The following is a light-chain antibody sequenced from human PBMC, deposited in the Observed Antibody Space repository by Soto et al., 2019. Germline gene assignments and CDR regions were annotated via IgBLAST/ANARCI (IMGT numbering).Light chain of an antibody. CDR2: GAS. V-gene: IGKV3-15*01. CDR3: QQYGTSPPT. CDR1: EGVGSN. J-gene: IGKJ1*01. Sequence: EIVMTQSPPTLSVSPGERVTLSCRASEGVGSNLAWYNHKPGQAPRLLIYGASTRATGIPARFSGSGSGTDFTLTISRLEPEDFAVFYCQQYGTSPPTFGQGTKVDIK.